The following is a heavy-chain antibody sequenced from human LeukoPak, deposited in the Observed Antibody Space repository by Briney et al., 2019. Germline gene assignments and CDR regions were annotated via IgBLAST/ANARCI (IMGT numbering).Heavy chain of an antibody. CDR2: IKQEGSEK. CDR3: AREAPGWYSSSWFDY. V-gene: IGHV3-7*03. D-gene: IGHD6-13*01. J-gene: IGHJ4*02. Sequence: GGSLRLSCAASGFTFSSYWMSWVRQAPGKGLEWVANIKQEGSEKYYVDSVKGRFTISIDNAKNSLYLQMNSLRAEDTAVYYCAREAPGWYSSSWFDYWGQGTLVTVSS. CDR1: GFTFSSYW.